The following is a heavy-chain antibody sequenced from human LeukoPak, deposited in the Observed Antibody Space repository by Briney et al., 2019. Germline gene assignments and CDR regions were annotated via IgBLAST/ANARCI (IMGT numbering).Heavy chain of an antibody. CDR1: GGPISSYY. CDR2: IYTSGST. CDR3: AGLYYDFWSGYYQPFDAFDI. D-gene: IGHD3-3*01. J-gene: IGHJ3*02. Sequence: SETLSLTCTVSGGPISSYYWSWIRQPAGKGLEWIGRIYTSGSTDYNPSLKSRVTISVDTSKNQFSLKLSSVTAADTAVYYCAGLYYDFWSGYYQPFDAFDIWAKGQWSPSLQ. V-gene: IGHV4-4*07.